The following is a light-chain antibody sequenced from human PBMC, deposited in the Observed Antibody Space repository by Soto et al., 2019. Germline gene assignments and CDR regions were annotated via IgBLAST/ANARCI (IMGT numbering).Light chain of an antibody. CDR3: AAWDDSLSGVV. CDR2: EVY. Sequence: QSVLTQPPSASGSPGQSVTISCTGTSSDVGGYNYVSWYQHHPGKAPKLIIYEVYKRPSGVPDRFSGSKSGTSASLAISGLRSEDEADYYCAAWDDSLSGVVFGGGTQLTVL. V-gene: IGLV2-8*01. J-gene: IGLJ2*01. CDR1: SSDVGGYNY.